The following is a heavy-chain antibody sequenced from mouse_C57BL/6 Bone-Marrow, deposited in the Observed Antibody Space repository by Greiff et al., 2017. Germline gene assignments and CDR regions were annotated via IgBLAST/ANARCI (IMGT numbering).Heavy chain of an antibody. CDR1: GFTFSDYG. CDR2: ISSGSSTI. J-gene: IGHJ1*03. D-gene: IGHD2-4*01. V-gene: IGHV5-17*01. CDR3: ARTDDYDVWYFDV. Sequence: DVMLVESGGGLVKPGGSLKLSCAASGFTFSDYGMHWVRQAPETGLEWVAYISSGSSTIYYADTVKGRFTLSRDNAKNTLFLQMTSLRSEDTSMYYCARTDDYDVWYFDVWGTGTTVTVSS.